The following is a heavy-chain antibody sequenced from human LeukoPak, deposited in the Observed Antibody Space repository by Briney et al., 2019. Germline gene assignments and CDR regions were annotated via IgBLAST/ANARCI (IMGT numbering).Heavy chain of an antibody. V-gene: IGHV3-7*03. CDR2: IKQDGSEK. CDR3: ARGQTTVTN. Sequence: GGSLTLSCVASGFTFSSYWMSWVRPAAGKGLEWVANIKQDGSEKYYLDSVKGRFTISRDNAKNSLYLQMNSLRAEDTAVYYCARGQTTVTNWGQGTLVTVSS. D-gene: IGHD4-17*01. CDR1: GFTFSSYW. J-gene: IGHJ4*02.